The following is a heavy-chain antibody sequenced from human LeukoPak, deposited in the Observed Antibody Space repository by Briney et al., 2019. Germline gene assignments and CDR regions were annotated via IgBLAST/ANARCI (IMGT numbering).Heavy chain of an antibody. CDR1: GFTFDDYG. CDR3: ARDTYSYGSPSDY. Sequence: GGSLRLSCAASGFTFDDYGMSWVRQAPGNGLDWVSGINWNGGSTGYADSVKGRFTISRDNAKNSLYLQMNSLRAEDTALYYCARDTYSYGSPSDYWGPGTLVTVSS. V-gene: IGHV3-20*04. CDR2: INWNGGST. D-gene: IGHD5-18*01. J-gene: IGHJ4*02.